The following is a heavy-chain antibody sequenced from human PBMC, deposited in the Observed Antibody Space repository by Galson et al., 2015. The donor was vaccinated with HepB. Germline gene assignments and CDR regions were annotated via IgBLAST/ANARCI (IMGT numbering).Heavy chain of an antibody. J-gene: IGHJ4*02. V-gene: IGHV3-23*01. CDR3: AKDRLYWGLNDYGGNSGLDC. CDR2: ISGSGGST. Sequence: SLRLSCAASGFTFSSYAMSWVRQAPGKGLEWVPAISGSGGSTYYADSVKGRFTISRDNSKNTLYLQMNSLRAEDTAVYYCAKDRLYWGLNDYGGNSGLDCWGQGTLVTVSS. CDR1: GFTFSSYA. D-gene: IGHD4-23*01.